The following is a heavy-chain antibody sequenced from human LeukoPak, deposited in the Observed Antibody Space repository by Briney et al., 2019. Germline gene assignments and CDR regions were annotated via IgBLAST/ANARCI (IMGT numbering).Heavy chain of an antibody. Sequence: PSETLSLTCAVSGGSISSGGYSWSWIRQPPGKGLEWIGYIYHSGSTYYNPSLKSRVTISVDRSKNQFSLKLSSVTAADTAVYYCARVGYSGYSIYFDYWGQGTLVTVSS. CDR2: IYHSGST. CDR1: GGSISSGGYS. CDR3: ARVGYSGYSIYFDY. V-gene: IGHV4-30-2*01. J-gene: IGHJ4*02. D-gene: IGHD5-12*01.